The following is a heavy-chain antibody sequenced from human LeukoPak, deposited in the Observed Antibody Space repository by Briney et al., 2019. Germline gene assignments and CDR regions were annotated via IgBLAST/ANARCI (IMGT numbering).Heavy chain of an antibody. J-gene: IGHJ6*02. CDR2: ISYDGSNK. CDR1: GFTFSSYG. CDR3: AKDYYYGSGSRQVWSYYYYYGMDV. D-gene: IGHD3-10*01. Sequence: GGSLRLSCAASGFTFSSYGMHWVRQAPGKGLEWVAVISYDGSNKYYAGSVKGRFTISRDNSKNTLYLQMNSLRAENTAVYYCAKDYYYGSGSRQVWSYYYYYGMDVWGQGTTVTVSS. V-gene: IGHV3-30*18.